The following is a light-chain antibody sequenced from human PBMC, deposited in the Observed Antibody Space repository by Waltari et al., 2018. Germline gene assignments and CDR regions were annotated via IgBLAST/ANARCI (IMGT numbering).Light chain of an antibody. CDR1: ALPSQY. CDR3: QSVDITSTWV. CDR2: EDD. V-gene: IGLV3-25*03. Sequence: SFELTQPPSVSVSPGQTATITCSGDALPSQYVYWYHQKLGQAPVLLIYEDDKRPSGIPERFSGSTSGTTVTLTITGVQAEDEADYYCQSVDITSTWVFGGGTQLTVL. J-gene: IGLJ3*02.